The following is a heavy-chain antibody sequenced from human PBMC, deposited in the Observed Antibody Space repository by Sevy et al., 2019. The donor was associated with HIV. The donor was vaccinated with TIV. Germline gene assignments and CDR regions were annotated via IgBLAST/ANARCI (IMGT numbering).Heavy chain of an antibody. CDR2: ISYDGTTQ. Sequence: GGSLRLSCAASGFTFSSYSMHWVRQAPGKGLEWVAVISYDGTTQYYGDSVKGRFTISRDNSKNTLYLQMNSLRVEDTAVFYCANDGLTGGVCEYYYYALDVWGQGTTVTVSS. J-gene: IGHJ6*02. D-gene: IGHD2-8*02. V-gene: IGHV3-30*18. CDR1: GFTFSSYS. CDR3: ANDGLTGGVCEYYYYALDV.